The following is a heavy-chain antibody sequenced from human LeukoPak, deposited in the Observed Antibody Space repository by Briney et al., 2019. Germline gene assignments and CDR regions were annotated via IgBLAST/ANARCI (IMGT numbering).Heavy chain of an antibody. V-gene: IGHV3-21*01. CDR3: ARDQYPYSSSLGTSVY. CDR1: GFTFSSYA. D-gene: IGHD6-13*01. Sequence: NPGGSLRLSCAASGFTFSSYAMNWVRQAPGKGLEWVSSISSSSSYIYYADSVKGRFTISRDNAKNSLYLQMNSLRAEDTAVYYCARDQYPYSSSLGTSVYWGQGTLVTVSS. CDR2: ISSSSSYI. J-gene: IGHJ4*02.